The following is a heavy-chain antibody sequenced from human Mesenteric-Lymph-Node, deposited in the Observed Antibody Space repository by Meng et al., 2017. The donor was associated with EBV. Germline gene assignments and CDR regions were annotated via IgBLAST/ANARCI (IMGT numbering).Heavy chain of an antibody. CDR2: VYYAGAI. CDR3: ARGGDYHDY. V-gene: IGHV4-30-2*01. J-gene: IGHJ4*02. CDR1: GGAGSSQYFS. Sequence: QVQLPEAALGLVRPSHAHSLTCVGSGGAGSSQYFSRGLDRQPPGKGLGWIGFVYYAGAINYRPYINSQVTLYLYKSQNQSPLRLSSVSAADTGVYHCARGGDYHDYWGQGILVTVSS.